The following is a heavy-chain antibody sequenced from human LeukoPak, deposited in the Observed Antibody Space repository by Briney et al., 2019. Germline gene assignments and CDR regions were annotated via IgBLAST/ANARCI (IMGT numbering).Heavy chain of an antibody. CDR3: ARPMVRGTIAFDY. Sequence: PSETLSLTCAVYGGSFSGHYWSWIRQPPGKGLEWIGEINHSGSTNYNPSLKSRVTISVDTSKNQFSLKLSSVTAADTAVYYCARPMVRGTIAFDYWGQGTLVTVSS. V-gene: IGHV4-34*01. CDR2: INHSGST. CDR1: GGSFSGHY. D-gene: IGHD3-10*01. J-gene: IGHJ4*02.